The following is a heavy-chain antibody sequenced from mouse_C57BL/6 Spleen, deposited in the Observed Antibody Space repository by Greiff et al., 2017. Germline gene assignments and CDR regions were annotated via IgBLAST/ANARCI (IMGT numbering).Heavy chain of an antibody. Sequence: EVQLQQSGPELVKPGASVKISCKASGYSFTGYYMHWVKQSSEKSLEWIGEINPSTGGTSYNQKFKGKGTLTVDKSSSTAYMQLKSLTSEDSAVYYCARRDSNHWYFDVWGTGTPVTVSA. CDR1: GYSFTGYY. D-gene: IGHD2-5*01. CDR3: ARRDSNHWYFDV. J-gene: IGHJ1*03. V-gene: IGHV1-43*01. CDR2: INPSTGGT.